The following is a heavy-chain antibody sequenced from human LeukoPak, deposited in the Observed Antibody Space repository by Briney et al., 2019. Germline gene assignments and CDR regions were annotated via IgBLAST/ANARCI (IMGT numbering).Heavy chain of an antibody. D-gene: IGHD3-9*01. CDR2: ISAYNGNT. CDR3: ARADYDILTGYQNWFDP. V-gene: IGHV1-18*01. CDR1: GHTFTSYG. J-gene: IGHJ5*02. Sequence: ASVKVSCKASGHTFTSYGISWVRQAPGQGLEWMGCISAYNGNTNYAQKLQGRVTMTTDTSTSTAYMELRSLRSDDTAVYYCARADYDILTGYQNWFDPWGQGTLVTVSS.